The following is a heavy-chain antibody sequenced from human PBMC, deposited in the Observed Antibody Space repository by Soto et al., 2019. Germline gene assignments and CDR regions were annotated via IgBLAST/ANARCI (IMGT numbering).Heavy chain of an antibody. J-gene: IGHJ5*01. CDR2: IWYDGNNK. Sequence: GGSLRLSCAATGFTSTSHGAHWVRQAPGKGLEWVAVIWYDGNNKHYADSVKGRFTISRDTSKNTLYLEMNSLRAEDTAVYYCARGHSTSWVNWFDSWGQGTLVTVSS. CDR1: GFTSTSHG. CDR3: ARGHSTSWVNWFDS. D-gene: IGHD2-2*01. V-gene: IGHV3-33*01.